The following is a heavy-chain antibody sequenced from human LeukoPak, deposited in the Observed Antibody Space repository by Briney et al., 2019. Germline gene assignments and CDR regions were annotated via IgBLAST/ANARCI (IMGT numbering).Heavy chain of an antibody. CDR1: GFTFSSYS. V-gene: IGHV3-48*01. CDR2: ISSSSSTI. CDR3: AREYSGSYWGFFGY. D-gene: IGHD1-26*01. J-gene: IGHJ4*02. Sequence: PGGSLRLSCAASGFTFSSYSMNWVRQAPGKGLEWVSYISSSSSTIYYADSVKGRFTISRDNAKNSLYLQMNSLRAEDTAVYYCAREYSGSYWGFFGYWGQGTLVTVSS.